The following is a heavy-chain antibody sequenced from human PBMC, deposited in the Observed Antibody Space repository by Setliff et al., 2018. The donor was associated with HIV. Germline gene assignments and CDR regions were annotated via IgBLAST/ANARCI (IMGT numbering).Heavy chain of an antibody. CDR3: TAVGSLAGRRPELN. D-gene: IGHD6-6*01. J-gene: IGHJ4*02. Sequence: GGSLRLSCAASGFTFSNAWMNWVRQAPGKGLEWVARLRSKIDGGTTEYAAPVKGRFTISRDDSINTLYLQMNSLKTEDTAVYFCTAVGSLAGRRPELNWGRGTLVTVS. CDR2: LRSKIDGGTT. V-gene: IGHV3-15*07. CDR1: GFTFSNAW.